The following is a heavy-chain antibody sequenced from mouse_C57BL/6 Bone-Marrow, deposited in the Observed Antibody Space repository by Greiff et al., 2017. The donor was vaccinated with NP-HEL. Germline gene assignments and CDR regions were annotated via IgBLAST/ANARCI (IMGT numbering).Heavy chain of an antibody. CDR1: GYSITSDY. V-gene: IGHV3-8*01. CDR2: ISYSGST. Sequence: EVQLQESGPGLAKPSQTLSLPCSVTGYSITSDYWNWIRKFPGNKLEYMGHISYSGSTYYNPSLKSRISITRDTSKNQYYLQLNSVTTEDTATYYCARYDYDSYWYFDVWGTGTTVTVSS. J-gene: IGHJ1*03. D-gene: IGHD2-4*01. CDR3: ARYDYDSYWYFDV.